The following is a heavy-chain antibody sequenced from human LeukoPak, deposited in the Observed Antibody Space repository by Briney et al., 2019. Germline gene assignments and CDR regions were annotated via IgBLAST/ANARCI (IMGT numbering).Heavy chain of an antibody. J-gene: IGHJ4*02. CDR1: GGSISSYY. D-gene: IGHD3-16*01. V-gene: IGHV4-59*01. CDR2: IYYSGST. Sequence: SETLSLTCTVSGGSISSYYWSWIRQPPGKGLEWIGNIYYSGSTNYKSSLKSRISISVDTSKNQFSLKLSSVTAADTAVYYCARDLKGVYFDYWGQGILVTVSS. CDR3: ARDLKGVYFDY.